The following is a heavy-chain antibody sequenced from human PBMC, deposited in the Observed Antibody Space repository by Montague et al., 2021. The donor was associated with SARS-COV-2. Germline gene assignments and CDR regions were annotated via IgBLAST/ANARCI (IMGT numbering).Heavy chain of an antibody. Sequence: SETLSLTCAVHGGSFSGYYWSWIRQPPGKGLEWIGEINHSGSTNYNPSLKSRVSISVDTSKNQFSLKLSSVTAADTAVYYCARGAHTITMIVVVFTGAGWYFDLWGRGTLVTVSS. CDR3: ARGAHTITMIVVVFTGAGWYFDL. D-gene: IGHD3-22*01. CDR1: GGSFSGYY. V-gene: IGHV4-34*01. CDR2: INHSGST. J-gene: IGHJ2*01.